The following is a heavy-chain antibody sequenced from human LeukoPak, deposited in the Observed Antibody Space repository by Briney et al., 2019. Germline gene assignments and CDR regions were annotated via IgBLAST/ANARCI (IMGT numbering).Heavy chain of an antibody. CDR2: ISSDGGNT. Sequence: GGSLRLSCAASGFTFSSSAMSWVRQAPGKGLEWVSAISSDGGNTYYADSVKGRFTISRDNSRNTLYLQMNSLRAEDTAVYYCARDAARYGSGWYYDFWGQGTLVTVSS. V-gene: IGHV3-23*01. J-gene: IGHJ4*02. CDR3: ARDAARYGSGWYYDF. D-gene: IGHD6-19*01. CDR1: GFTFSSSA.